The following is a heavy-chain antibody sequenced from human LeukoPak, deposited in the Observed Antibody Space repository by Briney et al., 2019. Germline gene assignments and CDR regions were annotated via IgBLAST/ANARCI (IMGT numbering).Heavy chain of an antibody. CDR3: ARDQGDSSGYAYYYYYYMDV. J-gene: IGHJ6*03. V-gene: IGHV3-21*01. D-gene: IGHD3-22*01. CDR2: ISSSSSYI. Sequence: GGSLRLSCAASGVTFSSYSMTWVRQAPGRGLEWVSSISSSSSYIYSADSVKGRFTISRDNAKNSLYLQMNSLRAEDTAVYYCARDQGDSSGYAYYYYYYMDVWGQGTMVTVS. CDR1: GVTFSSYS.